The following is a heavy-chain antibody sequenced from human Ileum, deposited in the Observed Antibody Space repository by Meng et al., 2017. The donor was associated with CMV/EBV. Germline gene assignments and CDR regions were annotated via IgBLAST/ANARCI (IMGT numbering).Heavy chain of an antibody. CDR1: GYTFTNYG. CDR2: SN. D-gene: IGHD3-16*01. J-gene: IGHJ6*02. CDR3: AALLGGHGSYYYGMDV. V-gene: IGHV1-3*01. Sequence: ASVKVSCKASGYTFTNYGMDWVRQAPGQRLEWRGWSNEFQGRVTMTRNTSINTAYLELSSLRSDDTAVYYCAALLGGHGSYYYGMDVWGRGTTVTVSS.